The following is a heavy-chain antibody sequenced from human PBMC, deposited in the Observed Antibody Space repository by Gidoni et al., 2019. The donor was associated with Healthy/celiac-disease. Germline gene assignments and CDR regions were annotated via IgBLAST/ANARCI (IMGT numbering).Heavy chain of an antibody. CDR1: GFTFSSSG. D-gene: IGHD3-3*01. J-gene: IGHJ6*02. Sequence: QVQLVESGGGVVQPGRSLRLSCAASGFTFSSSGMHWVRQAPGKGLECVAVICDDGSNKYYADSVKGRFTISRDNSKNTLYLQMNSLRAEDTAVYYCARVANDFWSGYYSRPIYYYYGMDVWGQGTTVSVSS. V-gene: IGHV3-33*01. CDR2: ICDDGSNK. CDR3: ARVANDFWSGYYSRPIYYYYGMDV.